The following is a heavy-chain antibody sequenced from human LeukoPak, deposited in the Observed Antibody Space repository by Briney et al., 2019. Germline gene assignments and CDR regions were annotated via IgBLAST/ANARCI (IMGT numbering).Heavy chain of an antibody. D-gene: IGHD5-18*01. V-gene: IGHV3-43*01. CDR2: ISWDGGST. CDR1: GFMFDDYT. J-gene: IGHJ4*02. Sequence: PGGSLRLSCAASGFMFDDYTIHWVRQAPGKGLEWVSLISWDGGSTYYADSVKGRFTISRDNSKNSLYLQMNSLRTEDTALYYCAKEQDLAMVFDYWGQGTLVTVSS. CDR3: AKEQDLAMVFDY.